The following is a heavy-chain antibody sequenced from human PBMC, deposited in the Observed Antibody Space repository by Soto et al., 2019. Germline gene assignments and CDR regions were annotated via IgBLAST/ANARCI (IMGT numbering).Heavy chain of an antibody. J-gene: IGHJ4*01. Sequence: EVQLVESGGGLVQPGGSLRLSCAASGVTVSSNYMSWVRQAPGKGLEWVSVIYSGGSTYYADSVKGRFTISRDNSKNTLYLQMNSLRAEDTAVYYCARHGYNYGGGYLDYWGHGTLVTVSS. D-gene: IGHD5-18*01. V-gene: IGHV3-66*04. CDR1: GVTVSSNY. CDR2: IYSGGST. CDR3: ARHGYNYGGGYLDY.